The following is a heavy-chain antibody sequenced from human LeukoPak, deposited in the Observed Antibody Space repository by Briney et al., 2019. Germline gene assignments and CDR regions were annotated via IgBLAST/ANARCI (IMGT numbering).Heavy chain of an antibody. CDR1: GFTFSSYA. Sequence: GGSLRLSCAASGFTFSSYAMNWVRQAPGKGLEWVSFISGSGGSTYYADSVKGRFTISRDNSKNTLYLQMNTLRADDTAVYYCAKGGSSSSRFDYWGQGTLVTVSS. CDR3: AKGGSSSSRFDY. J-gene: IGHJ4*02. V-gene: IGHV3-23*01. D-gene: IGHD6-6*01. CDR2: ISGSGGST.